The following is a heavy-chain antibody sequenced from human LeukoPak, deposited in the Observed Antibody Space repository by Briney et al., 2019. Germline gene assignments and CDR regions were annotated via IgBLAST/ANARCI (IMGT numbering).Heavy chain of an antibody. Sequence: GGSLRLSCAASGFTVSSNYMSWVRQAPGKGLEWVSVIYSGGSTYYADSVKGRFTISRDNSKNTLYLQMNSLRAEDTAVYYCARVFVGYDSSGYPDYWGQGTLVTVSS. CDR1: GFTVSSNY. D-gene: IGHD3-22*01. J-gene: IGHJ4*02. CDR2: IYSGGST. V-gene: IGHV3-53*01. CDR3: ARVFVGYDSSGYPDY.